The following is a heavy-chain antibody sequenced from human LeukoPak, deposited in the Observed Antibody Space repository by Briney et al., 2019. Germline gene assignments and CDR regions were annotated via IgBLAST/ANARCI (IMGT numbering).Heavy chain of an antibody. V-gene: IGHV3-48*01. Sequence: GGSLRLSCAASGFTSSNYNTNWVRQAPGKGLEWVSYISSSSSTTYYADSVKGRFTISRDSAKNSLYLQMNSLRAEDTAVYYCATSGVVSGDIWGQGTMVTVSS. CDR1: GFTSSNYN. CDR3: ATSGVVSGDI. J-gene: IGHJ3*02. D-gene: IGHD2-15*01. CDR2: ISSSSSTT.